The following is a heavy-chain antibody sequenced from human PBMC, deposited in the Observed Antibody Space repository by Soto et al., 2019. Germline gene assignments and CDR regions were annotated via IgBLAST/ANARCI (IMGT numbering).Heavy chain of an antibody. J-gene: IGHJ4*02. CDR1: GYSFTSYW. CDR3: ARQGFDDFWSGSGYYFDY. CDR2: IYPGDSDT. V-gene: IGHV5-51*01. Sequence: GESLKISCKGSGYSFTSYWIGWVRQMPGKGLEWMGIIYPGDSDTRYSPSFQGQVTISADKSISTAYLQWSSLKASDTAMYYCARQGFDDFWSGSGYYFDYWGQGTLVTVSS. D-gene: IGHD3-3*01.